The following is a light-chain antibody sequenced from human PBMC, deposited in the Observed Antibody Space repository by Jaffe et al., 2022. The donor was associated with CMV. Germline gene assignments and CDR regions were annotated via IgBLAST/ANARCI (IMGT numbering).Light chain of an antibody. V-gene: IGLV2-14*03. CDR1: SSDVGGYNF. CDR3: SSFAGSSNHNV. CDR2: DVN. Sequence: QSALTQPASVSGSHGQSITISCTGTSSDVGGYNFVSWYQQHPGRAPKLLIYDVNNRPSGVSNRFSGSKSGNTASLTISGLQAEDEADYYCSSFAGSSNHNVFGSGTKVTVL. J-gene: IGLJ1*01.